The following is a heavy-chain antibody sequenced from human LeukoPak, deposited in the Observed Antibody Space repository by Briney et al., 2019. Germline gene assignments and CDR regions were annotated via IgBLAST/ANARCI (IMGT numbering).Heavy chain of an antibody. J-gene: IGHJ4*02. D-gene: IGHD4-17*01. Sequence: KSSETLSLTCTVSGGSISSYYWSWLRQPPGKGLEWIGYIYYSGMTNYNHSLKSRVTISLDTSKNQFSLKLSSVTAADTAVYYCASADYDDYYIDFWGQGTLVTVSS. CDR2: IYYSGMT. V-gene: IGHV4-59*01. CDR3: ASADYDDYYIDF. CDR1: GGSISSYY.